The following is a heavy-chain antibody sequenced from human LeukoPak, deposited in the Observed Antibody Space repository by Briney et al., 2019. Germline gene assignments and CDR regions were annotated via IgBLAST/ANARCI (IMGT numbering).Heavy chain of an antibody. CDR2: IYHSGTT. CDR1: GYSISSDYY. J-gene: IGHJ4*02. CDR3: VRDRDRRDFDY. V-gene: IGHV4-38-2*02. D-gene: IGHD2-15*01. Sequence: SETLSLTCAVSGYSISSDYYWGWIRQPPGKGLEWIGSIYHSGTTHYNPSLNSRVTISVDTSKNQFSLKLSSVTAADTAVYYCVRDRDRRDFDYWGQGTLVTVSS.